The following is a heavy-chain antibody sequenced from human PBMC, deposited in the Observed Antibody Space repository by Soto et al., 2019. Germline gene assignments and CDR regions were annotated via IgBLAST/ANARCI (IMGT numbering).Heavy chain of an antibody. CDR2: IIPIFGTA. CDR3: ASHDSSGYSAFDI. Sequence: QVQLVQSGAEVKKPGYSVKVSCKASGGTFSSYAISWVRQAPGQGLEWMGGIIPIFGTANYAQKFQGRVTSPADESTSTAYMELSSLRSEDTSVYYCASHDSSGYSAFDIWGQGTMVTVSS. CDR1: GGTFSSYA. V-gene: IGHV1-69*01. J-gene: IGHJ3*02. D-gene: IGHD3-22*01.